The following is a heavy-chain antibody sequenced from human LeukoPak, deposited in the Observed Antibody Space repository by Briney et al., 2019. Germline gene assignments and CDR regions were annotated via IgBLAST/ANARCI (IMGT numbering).Heavy chain of an antibody. CDR1: GFSFSDYI. CDR3: AKVMKGSERLTMVRGVIIKTAGLYYMDV. J-gene: IGHJ6*03. CDR2: ISASGGST. D-gene: IGHD3-10*01. Sequence: GGSLRLSCVASGFSFSDYIMHWVRQAPGKGLEWVSSISASGGSTNYADSVKGRFTISRDNSKNTVYLQMNSLRAEDTAVYYCAKVMKGSERLTMVRGVIIKTAGLYYMDVWGKGTTVTVSS. V-gene: IGHV3-23*01.